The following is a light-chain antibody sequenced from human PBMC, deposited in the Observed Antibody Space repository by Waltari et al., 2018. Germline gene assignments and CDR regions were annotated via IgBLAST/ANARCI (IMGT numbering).Light chain of an antibody. CDR3: SSYTSSSTFDV. Sequence: QSALTQPASVSGSPGQSITISCTGTSSDVGGYNYVSWYHQHPGKAPKLMIYDVSKRHSGVSNRFSGSKSGNTASLTISGLQAEDEADYYCSSYTSSSTFDVFGTGTKVTVL. CDR2: DVS. CDR1: SSDVGGYNY. V-gene: IGLV2-14*01. J-gene: IGLJ1*01.